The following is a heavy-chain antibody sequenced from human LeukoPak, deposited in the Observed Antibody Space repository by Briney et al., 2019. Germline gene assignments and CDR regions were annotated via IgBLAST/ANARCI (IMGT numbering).Heavy chain of an antibody. CDR3: ARGPHWDPHFDY. J-gene: IGHJ4*02. Sequence: ASVKVSCKASGFTFTAYYMHWVRQAPGQGLEWMGWINPNSGGTNYAQKFQGRVTMTRDTSISTAYMELSRLRSDDTAVYYCARGPHWDPHFDYWGQGTLVIVSS. D-gene: IGHD7-27*01. CDR1: GFTFTAYY. V-gene: IGHV1-2*02. CDR2: INPNSGGT.